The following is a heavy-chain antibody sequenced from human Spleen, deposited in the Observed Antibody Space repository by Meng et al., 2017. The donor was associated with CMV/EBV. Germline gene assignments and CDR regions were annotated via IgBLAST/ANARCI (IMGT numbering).Heavy chain of an antibody. CDR3: ARSPSYSSSSVDV. V-gene: IGHV3-74*01. J-gene: IGHJ6*02. D-gene: IGHD6-6*01. CDR1: GFKFSIYW. CDR2: ISSDGSTT. Sequence: GGSLRLSCAAPGFKFSIYWIHWVRQVPGKGLVWVSRISSDGSTTAYADPVKGRFTISRDNAKSTLYLEMNSLRDEDTGVYYCARSPSYSSSSVDVWGQGTTVTVSS.